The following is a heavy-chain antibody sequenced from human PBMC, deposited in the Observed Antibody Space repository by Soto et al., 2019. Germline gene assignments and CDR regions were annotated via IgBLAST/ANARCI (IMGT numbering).Heavy chain of an antibody. D-gene: IGHD6-13*01. Sequence: QVQLVESGGGVVQPGRSLRLSCEASGFTFSPYGMHWVRQAPGKGLEWVAVISLDGRNKYNADSVKGRFTISRDNAKNTLYMQVNSLRAEDTAVYYCASEESLALDYWGQGTLVTVSS. CDR2: ISLDGRNK. CDR1: GFTFSPYG. CDR3: ASEESLALDY. V-gene: IGHV3-30*03. J-gene: IGHJ4*02.